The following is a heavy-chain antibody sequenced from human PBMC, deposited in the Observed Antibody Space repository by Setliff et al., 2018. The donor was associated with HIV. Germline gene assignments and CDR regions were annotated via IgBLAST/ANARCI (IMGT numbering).Heavy chain of an antibody. CDR1: GGSISSSSYY. CDR2: IYYSGST. D-gene: IGHD4-17*01. V-gene: IGHV4-39*01. Sequence: SETLSLTCTVSGGSISSSSYYWGWIRQPPGKGLEWIGSIYYSGSTYYNPSLKSRVTISVDTSKNQFSLKLSSVTAADTAVYYCARRAYGDYVYFDYWGQGTLVTVSS. CDR3: ARRAYGDYVYFDY. J-gene: IGHJ4*02.